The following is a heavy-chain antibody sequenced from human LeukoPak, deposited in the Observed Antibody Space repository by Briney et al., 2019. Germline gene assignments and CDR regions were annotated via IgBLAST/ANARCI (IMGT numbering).Heavy chain of an antibody. CDR3: ATDIGYSGYDYGY. CDR1: GGSISSYY. J-gene: IGHJ4*02. D-gene: IGHD5-12*01. CDR2: IYYSGST. V-gene: IGHV4-59*12. Sequence: SETLSLTCTVSGGSISSYYWSWIRQPPGKGLEWIGYIYYSGSTNYNPSLKSRVTISVDTSKNQFSLKLSSVTAADTAVYYCATDIGYSGYDYGYWGQGTLVTVSS.